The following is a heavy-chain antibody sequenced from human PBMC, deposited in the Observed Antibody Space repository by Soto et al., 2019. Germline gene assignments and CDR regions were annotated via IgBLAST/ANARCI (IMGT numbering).Heavy chain of an antibody. D-gene: IGHD2-2*02. Sequence: SETLSLTCTVSGGSISSYYWSWIRQPPGKGLEWIGNIYYTGSTSYNPSLKSRVTISLDTSKNQFSLKVNSVTAADTAVYYCARGEGAAPGILPAAINWFDPWGQGTLVTVSS. J-gene: IGHJ5*02. CDR3: ARGEGAAPGILPAAINWFDP. V-gene: IGHV4-59*01. CDR1: GGSISSYY. CDR2: IYYTGST.